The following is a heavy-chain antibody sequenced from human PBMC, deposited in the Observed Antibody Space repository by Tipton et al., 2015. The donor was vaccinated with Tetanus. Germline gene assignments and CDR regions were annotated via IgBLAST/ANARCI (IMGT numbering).Heavy chain of an antibody. J-gene: IGHJ6*02. CDR2: IGTAGDT. CDR3: ARGGRTVTHSSRAPYYYYGMDV. D-gene: IGHD4-17*01. Sequence: SLRLSCAASGFTFSSYDMHWVRQATGKGLEWVSAIGTAGDTYYPGSVKGRFTISRENAKNSLYLQMNSLRAGDTAVYYCARGGRTVTHSSRAPYYYYGMDVWGQGTTVTVSS. V-gene: IGHV3-13*01. CDR1: GFTFSSYD.